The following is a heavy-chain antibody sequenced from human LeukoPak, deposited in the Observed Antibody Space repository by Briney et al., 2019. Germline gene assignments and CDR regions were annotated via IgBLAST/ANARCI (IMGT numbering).Heavy chain of an antibody. Sequence: SETLSLTCAVSGYSISSGYYWGWIRQPPGKGLEWIGSIHHSGSTYYNPSLKSRATISVDTSKNQFSLKLSSVTAADTAVYYCARRIYCNTTSCYTDYFFDYWGQGTLVTVSS. CDR3: ARRIYCNTTSCYTDYFFDY. CDR1: GYSISSGYY. D-gene: IGHD2-2*02. CDR2: IHHSGST. J-gene: IGHJ4*02. V-gene: IGHV4-38-2*01.